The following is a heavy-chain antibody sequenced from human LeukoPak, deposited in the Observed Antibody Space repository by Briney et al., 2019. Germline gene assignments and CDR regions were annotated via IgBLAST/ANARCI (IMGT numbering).Heavy chain of an antibody. J-gene: IGHJ4*02. D-gene: IGHD2-2*02. Sequence: ASVKVSCKASGYTFTSYGISWVRQAPGQGLEWMGWISAYNGNTNYAQKLQGRVTMTTDTSTSTAYMELRSLRSDDTAVYYCARGHCSSTSCYTVSFGFDYWGQGTLVTVSS. CDR3: ARGHCSSTSCYTVSFGFDY. V-gene: IGHV1-18*01. CDR2: ISAYNGNT. CDR1: GYTFTSYG.